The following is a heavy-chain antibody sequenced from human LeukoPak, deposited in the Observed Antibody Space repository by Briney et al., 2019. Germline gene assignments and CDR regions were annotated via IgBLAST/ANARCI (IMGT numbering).Heavy chain of an antibody. CDR1: GFTVSSNY. D-gene: IGHD1-26*01. CDR2: IYSGGST. V-gene: IGHV3-66*01. CDR3: ASNAGLVGATLTDAFDI. J-gene: IGHJ3*02. Sequence: GRSLRLSCAASGFTVSSNYMSWVRQAPGKGLEWVSVIYSGGSTYYADSVKGRFTISRDNSKNTLYLQMNSLRAEDTAVYYCASNAGLVGATLTDAFDIWGQGTMVTVSS.